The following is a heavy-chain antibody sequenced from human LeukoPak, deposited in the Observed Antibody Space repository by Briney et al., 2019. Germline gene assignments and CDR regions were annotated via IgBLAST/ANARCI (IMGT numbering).Heavy chain of an antibody. CDR1: GFTFSSYG. Sequence: PGGSLRLSCAASGFTFSSYGMHWVRQAPGKGLEWVAVIWYDGSNKYYADSVKGRFTISRDNSKNTLYLQMNSLRAEDTAVYYCARDSPYDSSGYYHPDVWGQGTTVTVSS. CDR2: IWYDGSNK. J-gene: IGHJ6*02. D-gene: IGHD3-22*01. V-gene: IGHV3-33*08. CDR3: ARDSPYDSSGYYHPDV.